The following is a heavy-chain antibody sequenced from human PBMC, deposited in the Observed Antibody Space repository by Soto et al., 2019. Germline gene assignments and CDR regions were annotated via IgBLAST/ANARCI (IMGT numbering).Heavy chain of an antibody. J-gene: IGHJ3*02. CDR2: ISYDGSNK. D-gene: IGHD3-10*02. CDR1: GFTFSSYG. V-gene: IGHV3-30*03. CDR3: VADYVATDTFDI. Sequence: QVQLVESGGGVVQPGRSLRLSCAASGFTFSSYGIHWVRQAPGKGLEWVAVISYDGSNKYYADSVKGRFTISRDNSKNTLYLRMNSLRAEDTAVYYCVADYVATDTFDIWGQGTMVTVSS.